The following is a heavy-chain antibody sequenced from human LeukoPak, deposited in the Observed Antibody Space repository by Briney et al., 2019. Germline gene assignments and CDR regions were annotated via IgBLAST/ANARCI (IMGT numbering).Heavy chain of an antibody. D-gene: IGHD6-19*01. CDR3: ARKGSGWDFGY. V-gene: IGHV5-51*01. CDR1: GYSFTNNW. J-gene: IGHJ4*02. Sequence: GESLKISCKGSGYSFTNNWIGWVRQMARKGLEWMGIILPGDSDTRYSPSFQGQVTISADKSINTAYVQWSSLKASDTAMYYCARKGSGWDFGYWGQGTLVTVST. CDR2: ILPGDSDT.